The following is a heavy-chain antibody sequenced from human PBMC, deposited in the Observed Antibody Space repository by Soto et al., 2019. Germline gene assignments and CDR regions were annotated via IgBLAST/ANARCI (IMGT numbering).Heavy chain of an antibody. CDR3: ARRVAARQDYYYYGMDV. Sequence: AESLKSSCKGSGYSFTSYCSNWVRQMPGKGLEWMGRIDPSDSHTNYSPSFQGHVTISVDKSISTAYLQWGSLKASDTAMYYCARRVAARQDYYYYGMDVWGQGTTVTVSS. V-gene: IGHV5-10-1*01. CDR1: GYSFTSYC. D-gene: IGHD6-6*01. J-gene: IGHJ6*02. CDR2: IDPSDSHT.